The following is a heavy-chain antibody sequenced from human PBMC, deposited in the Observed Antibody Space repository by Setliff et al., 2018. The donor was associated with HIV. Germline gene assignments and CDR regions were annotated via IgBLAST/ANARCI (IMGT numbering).Heavy chain of an antibody. D-gene: IGHD1-26*01. V-gene: IGHV1-69*13. CDR1: GGTFSSYG. Sequence: ASVKVSCKASGGTFSSYGISWVRQAPGQGLEWMGGIIPIYGTANSAQKFQGRVTITADEFTSTAYLELSSLPSEDTAVYYCTTGLDRSTINAGFDIWGQGTMVTVSS. CDR3: TTGLDRSTINAGFDI. J-gene: IGHJ3*02. CDR2: IIPIYGTA.